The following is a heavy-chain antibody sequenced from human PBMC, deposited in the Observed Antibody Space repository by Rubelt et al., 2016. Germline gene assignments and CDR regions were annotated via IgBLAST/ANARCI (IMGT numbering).Heavy chain of an antibody. CDR3: ARGRSNWRA. D-gene: IGHD1-1*01. CDR1: GGSISSYY. V-gene: IGHV4-59*01. J-gene: IGHJ3*01. CDR2: IYYSGST. Sequence: QVQLQESGPGLVKPSETLSLTCTVSGGSISSYYWSWIRQPPGKGLEWIGYIYYSGSTNYNPSLKSRVTISVDTSKNQFSLKLSSVTAADTAVYYCARGRSNWRAWGQGTMVTVSS.